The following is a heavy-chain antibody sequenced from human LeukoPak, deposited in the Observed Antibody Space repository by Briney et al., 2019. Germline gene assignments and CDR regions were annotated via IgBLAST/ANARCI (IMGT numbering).Heavy chain of an antibody. Sequence: GGSLRLSCAASGFTFSSYSMNWVRQAPGKGLEWGSYISGSSSTIYYADSVKGRFTISRDNSKNTLYLQMNSLRAEDTAVYYCAKDPTSGGSYCDYWGQGTLVTVSS. J-gene: IGHJ4*02. CDR1: GFTFSSYS. V-gene: IGHV3-48*01. CDR3: AKDPTSGGSYCDY. CDR2: ISGSSSTI. D-gene: IGHD2-15*01.